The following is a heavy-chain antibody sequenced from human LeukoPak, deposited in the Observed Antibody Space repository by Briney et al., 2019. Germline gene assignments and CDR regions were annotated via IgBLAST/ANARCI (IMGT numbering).Heavy chain of an antibody. J-gene: IGHJ4*02. D-gene: IGHD3-3*01. CDR1: GFTFSSYG. CDR3: ARDLRFLEDY. Sequence: GGSLRLSCAASGFTFSSYGMTWVRQAPGKGLEWVANIRRDGSEKYYVDSVKGRFTISRDNAKNSLYLQMNSLRAEDTAVYYCARDLRFLEDYWGQGTLVTVSS. V-gene: IGHV3-7*01. CDR2: IRRDGSEK.